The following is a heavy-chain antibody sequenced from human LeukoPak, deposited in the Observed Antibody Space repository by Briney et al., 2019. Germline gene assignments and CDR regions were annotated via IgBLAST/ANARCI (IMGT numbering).Heavy chain of an antibody. CDR1: GGSISSYY. D-gene: IGHD4-17*01. J-gene: IGHJ5*02. V-gene: IGHV4-59*01. CDR2: MYYSGST. Sequence: SETLSLTCTVSGGSISSYYWSWIRQPPGKGLEWIGYMYYSGSTKYNPSLKSRVTVSVDTSKNQFSLKLSSVTAADTAVYYCARCTTVTSLGWFDPWGQGILVTVSS. CDR3: ARCTTVTSLGWFDP.